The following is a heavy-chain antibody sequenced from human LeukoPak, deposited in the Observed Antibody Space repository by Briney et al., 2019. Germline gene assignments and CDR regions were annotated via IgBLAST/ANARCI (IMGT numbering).Heavy chain of an antibody. J-gene: IGHJ3*02. D-gene: IGHD4-11*01. V-gene: IGHV4-59*01. CDR2: IYYSGST. Sequence: SETLSLTCTVSGGSISSYYWSWIRQPPGKGLEWIGYIYYSGSTNYNPSLKSRVTISVDTSKNQFSLKLNSVTAADTAVYYCARDSTTLNNFDIWGQGTMVTVSS. CDR1: GGSISSYY. CDR3: ARDSTTLNNFDI.